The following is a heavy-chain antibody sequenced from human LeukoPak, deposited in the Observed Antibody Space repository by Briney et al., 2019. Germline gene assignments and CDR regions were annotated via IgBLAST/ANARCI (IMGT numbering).Heavy chain of an antibody. CDR3: ASSPTGTTYYYYGMDV. J-gene: IGHJ6*02. CDR2: ISAYNGNT. CDR1: GYTFTSYG. V-gene: IGHV1-18*01. Sequence: ASVKVSCKASGYTFTSYGISWVRQAPGQGLEWMGWISAYNGNTNYAQKLQGRVTMTTDTSTGTAYMELRSLRSDDTAVYYCASSPTGTTYYYYGMDVWGQGTTVTVSS. D-gene: IGHD1-7*01.